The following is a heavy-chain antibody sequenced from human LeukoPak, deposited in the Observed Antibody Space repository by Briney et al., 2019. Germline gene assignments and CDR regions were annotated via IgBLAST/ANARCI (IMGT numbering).Heavy chain of an antibody. J-gene: IGHJ4*02. D-gene: IGHD4-11*01. CDR3: ARDWPTVIADY. Sequence: ASVKVSCKTSGYTFTSHGISWVRQAPGQGPEWMGWISANNGDTNYAQRMQGRLTMTTDTSTSTAYMELRSLSSDDTAIYYCARDWPTVIADYWGQGTLVTVSS. V-gene: IGHV1-18*01. CDR2: ISANNGDT. CDR1: GYTFTSHG.